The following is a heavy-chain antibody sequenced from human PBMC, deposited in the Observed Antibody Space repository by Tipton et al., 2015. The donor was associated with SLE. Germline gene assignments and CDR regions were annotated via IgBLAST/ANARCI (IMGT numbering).Heavy chain of an antibody. CDR1: GGSVRSGSYY. Sequence: TLSLTCTVSGGSVRSGSYYWSWIRQPPGKGLEWIGEINHSGSTNYNPSLKSRDTISVDTSKNQFSLKVSSVIAADTAVYYCARVGASGSLNWFDPWGQGTLVTVSS. D-gene: IGHD1-26*01. V-gene: IGHV4-39*07. CDR3: ARVGASGSLNWFDP. CDR2: INHSGST. J-gene: IGHJ5*02.